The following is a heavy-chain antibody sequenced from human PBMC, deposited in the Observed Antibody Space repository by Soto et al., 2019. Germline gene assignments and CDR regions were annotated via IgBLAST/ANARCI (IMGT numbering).Heavy chain of an antibody. Sequence: PSETLSLTCTVSGCSISSYYWSWIRQPPGKGLEWIGYIYYSGSTNYNPSLKSRVTISVDTSKNQFSLKLSSVTAADTAVYYCARVVQNTIFGVVSQTDYYYMDVWGKGTTVTVS. D-gene: IGHD3-3*01. J-gene: IGHJ6*03. CDR2: IYYSGST. V-gene: IGHV4-59*01. CDR1: GCSISSYY. CDR3: ARVVQNTIFGVVSQTDYYYMDV.